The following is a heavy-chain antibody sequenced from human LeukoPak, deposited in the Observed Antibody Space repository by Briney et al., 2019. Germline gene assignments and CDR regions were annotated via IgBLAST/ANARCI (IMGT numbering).Heavy chain of an antibody. V-gene: IGHV3-7*01. Sequence: GSLRLSCAASGFTFSSYWMSWVRQAPGKGLEWVANIKQDGSEKYYVDSVKGRFTISRDNAENSLYLQMTSLRAEDTAVYYCARFVWVGASIDYWGQGTLVTVSS. D-gene: IGHD1-26*01. J-gene: IGHJ4*02. CDR1: GFTFSSYW. CDR3: ARFVWVGASIDY. CDR2: IKQDGSEK.